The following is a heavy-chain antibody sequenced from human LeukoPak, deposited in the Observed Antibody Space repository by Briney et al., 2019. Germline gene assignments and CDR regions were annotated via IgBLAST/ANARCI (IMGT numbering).Heavy chain of an antibody. J-gene: IGHJ4*01. CDR1: GFTFSSYA. CDR2: ISHDGNRQ. Sequence: GGSLRLSCVAAGFTFSSYAMHWARQAPGKGLEWVAIISHDGNRQYYADSVKGRFTISRDNSKYTLYLQMNSLGGDDTAVYYCARDQGRWEQLSDYWGHGILVTVSS. CDR3: ARDQGRWEQLSDY. D-gene: IGHD1/OR15-1a*01. V-gene: IGHV3-30-3*01.